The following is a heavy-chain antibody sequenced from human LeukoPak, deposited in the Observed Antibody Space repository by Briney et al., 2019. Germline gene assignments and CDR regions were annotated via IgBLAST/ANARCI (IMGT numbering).Heavy chain of an antibody. CDR1: GYTFTSYD. CDR2: MNPNSGNT. J-gene: IGHJ6*03. D-gene: IGHD6-6*01. V-gene: IGHV1-8*01. Sequence: ASVKVSCKASGYTFTSYDINWVRQATGQGLEWMGWMNPNSGNTGYAQKFQGRVTMTRNTSIGTAYMELSSLRSEDTAVYYCARASSSSEYYYYYYYMDVWGKGTTVTVSS. CDR3: ARASSSSEYYYYYYYMDV.